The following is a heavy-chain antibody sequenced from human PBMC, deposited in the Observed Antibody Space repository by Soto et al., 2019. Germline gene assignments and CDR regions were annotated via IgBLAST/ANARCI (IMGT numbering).Heavy chain of an antibody. Sequence: QLQLHESGSGLVKPSQTLSLTCAVSGGSIGRGAYSWSWIRQPPGKGLEWIGYIHDSGITYYNPSLKSRVTISVDTSKNQFSLKLSSVTAADTAVYYCAHMKQLAYGMDVWGQGTTVTVSS. CDR2: IHDSGIT. D-gene: IGHD6-6*01. CDR3: AHMKQLAYGMDV. J-gene: IGHJ6*02. CDR1: GGSIGRGAYS. V-gene: IGHV4-30-2*05.